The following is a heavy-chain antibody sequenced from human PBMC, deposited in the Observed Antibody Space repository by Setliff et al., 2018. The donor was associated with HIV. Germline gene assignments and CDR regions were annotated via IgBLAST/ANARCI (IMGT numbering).Heavy chain of an antibody. J-gene: IGHJ4*02. CDR2: IHHSGRT. D-gene: IGHD2-15*01. CDR1: GESFSGYY. CDR3: ARSSYCSGGSCSTFAY. V-gene: IGHV4-34*01. Sequence: PSETLFLTCAVYGESFSGYYWSWIRQPPGRGLEWIGEIHHSGRTNYNPSLKSRVTISVDQSENQFSLRLSSVTAADTAVYYCARSSYCSGGSCSTFAYWGQGTLVTVSS.